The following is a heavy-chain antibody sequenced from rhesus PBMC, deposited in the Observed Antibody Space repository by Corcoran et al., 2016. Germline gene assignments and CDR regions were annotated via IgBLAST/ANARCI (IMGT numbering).Heavy chain of an antibody. J-gene: IGHJ4*01. D-gene: IGHD2-21*01. Sequence: QVQLQESGPGLVTPSETLSLPCAVSGGSISGYYCNWIRQPPVKGLEWLGYIGGSSGSTYYNPSLKSRVTISTDTSKNQFSLKLSSVTAADTAVYYCARNGREYCTGSGCYADFDYWGQGVLVTVSS. CDR1: GGSISGYY. CDR3: ARNGREYCTGSGCYADFDY. V-gene: IGHV4-165*02. CDR2: IGGSSGST.